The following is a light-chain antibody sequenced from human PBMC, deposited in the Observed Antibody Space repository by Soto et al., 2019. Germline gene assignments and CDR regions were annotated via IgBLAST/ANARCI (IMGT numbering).Light chain of an antibody. CDR3: QRSYSAPRT. Sequence: DIQMTQYPSSLSASVGDRVTITCRASQSISTYLNWYQQKPGRAPKLLIYAASSLQSGVPSRFSGSGSGTDFTLTITSLQPEDFATYYCQRSYSAPRTFGQGTIVDIK. CDR2: AAS. J-gene: IGKJ1*01. V-gene: IGKV1-39*01. CDR1: QSISTY.